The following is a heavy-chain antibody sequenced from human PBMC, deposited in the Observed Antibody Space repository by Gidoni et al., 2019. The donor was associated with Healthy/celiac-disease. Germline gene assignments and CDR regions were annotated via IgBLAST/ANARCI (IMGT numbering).Heavy chain of an antibody. D-gene: IGHD3-3*01. J-gene: IGHJ6*04. V-gene: IGHV3-21*01. CDR1: GFTFSSYS. CDR3: ARAAYDFWSGSFLDV. Sequence: EVQLVDSAGGLVKRGGSLSLSCAASGFTFSSYSMNWVRQAPGKGLEWVSSISSSSSYIYYADSVKGRFTISRDNAKNSLYLQMNSLRAEDTAVYYCARAAYDFWSGSFLDVWGKGTTVTVSS. CDR2: ISSSSSYI.